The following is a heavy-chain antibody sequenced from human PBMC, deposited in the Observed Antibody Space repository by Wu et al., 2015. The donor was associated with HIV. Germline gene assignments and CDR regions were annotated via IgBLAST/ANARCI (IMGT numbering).Heavy chain of an antibody. V-gene: IGHV1-24*01. Sequence: QVQLVQSGPEVKRPGASVKVSCNVSGSTFSKLSMHWVRQAPGRGPEWMGGFDSEEGETIYAQKFQGRVIMTEDTSTDTAYMELSGLRSDDTAVYYCATDGGNTLNAVFDYWGQGTLVTVSS. CDR3: ATDGGNTLNAVFDY. D-gene: IGHD3-16*01. J-gene: IGHJ4*02. CDR1: GSTFSKLS. CDR2: FDSEEGET.